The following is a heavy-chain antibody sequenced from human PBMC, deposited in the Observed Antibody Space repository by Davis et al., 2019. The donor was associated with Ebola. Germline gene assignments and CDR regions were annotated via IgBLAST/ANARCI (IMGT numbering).Heavy chain of an antibody. Sequence: VFLKLSRKSSGYSFPHYWIGWVRRIPGKGLEWMGIIYPGDSDTRYSPSLEGQVTISVDKSINTAYLQWSSLKASDTAIYYCARLPGVDTTQRGFDYWGQGTLVTVAS. CDR3: ARLPGVDTTQRGFDY. J-gene: IGHJ4*02. V-gene: IGHV5-51*01. CDR2: IYPGDSDT. D-gene: IGHD1-1*01. CDR1: GYSFPHYW.